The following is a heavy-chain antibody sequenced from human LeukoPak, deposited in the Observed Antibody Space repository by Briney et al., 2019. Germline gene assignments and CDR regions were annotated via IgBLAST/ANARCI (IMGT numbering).Heavy chain of an antibody. Sequence: GRSLRLSCAASGFTFSTYAMSWVRQAPGKGLEWVSGISGSGGSTYYADSVKGRFTISRDNSKNTLYLQMNSLRADDTAVYFCARDYSSGYWGQGTLITVSS. CDR2: ISGSGGST. CDR1: GFTFSTYA. V-gene: IGHV3-23*01. D-gene: IGHD4-11*01. CDR3: ARDYSSGY. J-gene: IGHJ4*02.